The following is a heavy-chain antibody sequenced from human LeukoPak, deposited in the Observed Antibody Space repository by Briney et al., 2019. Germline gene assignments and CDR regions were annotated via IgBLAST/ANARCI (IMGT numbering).Heavy chain of an antibody. CDR1: GFTFRSYE. V-gene: IGHV3-48*03. J-gene: IGHJ4*02. Sequence: SGGSLRLSCEDSGFTFRSYEMNWVRQAPGKGLEWIAYLSSSGSAFSYADSVKGRFTTSRDNAKNSVFLQMSSLRPEDTAVYYCAKGEYHQDGIGENRFDNWGQGALVTVSS. CDR2: LSSSGSAF. D-gene: IGHD5-24*01. CDR3: AKGEYHQDGIGENRFDN.